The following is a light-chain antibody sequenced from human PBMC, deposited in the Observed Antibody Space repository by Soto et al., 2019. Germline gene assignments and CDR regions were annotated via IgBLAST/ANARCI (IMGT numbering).Light chain of an antibody. CDR3: QQRSNLPPYT. Sequence: EIVLTQSPATLSLSPGERATLSCRASQSVSSYLAWYQQKPGQAPRLLIYDAYNSATGIPARFSGSGSGKDFTLTISSLEPEDFAVYYCQQRSNLPPYTFGQGTKLEIK. CDR2: DAY. CDR1: QSVSSY. V-gene: IGKV3-11*01. J-gene: IGKJ2*01.